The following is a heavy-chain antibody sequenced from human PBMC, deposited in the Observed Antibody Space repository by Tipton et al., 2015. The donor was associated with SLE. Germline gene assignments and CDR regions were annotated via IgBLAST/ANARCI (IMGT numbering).Heavy chain of an antibody. CDR1: GYSISSGYY. J-gene: IGHJ6*03. D-gene: IGHD3-16*01. Sequence: LRLSCTVSGYSISSGYYWGWIRQPPGKGLEWIGSMSHSGSTYYNPSLKSRVTISVDTSKNQFSLRLSSVTAADTAVYYCARGVSGYFSYCYMDVWGKGTTVTISS. CDR2: MSHSGST. V-gene: IGHV4-38-2*02. CDR3: ARGVSGYFSYCYMDV.